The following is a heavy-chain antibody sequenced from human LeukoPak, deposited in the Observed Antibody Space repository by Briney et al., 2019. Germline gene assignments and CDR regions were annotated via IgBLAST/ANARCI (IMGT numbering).Heavy chain of an antibody. D-gene: IGHD1-20*01. CDR2: INHSGST. CDR1: GFTFTSYA. V-gene: IGHV4-34*01. J-gene: IGHJ4*02. CDR3: ARGGSITGTLDY. Sequence: GSLRLSCAASGFTFTSYAMSWIRQPPGKGLEWIGEINHSGSTNYNPSLKSRVTISVDTSKNQFSLKLSSVTAADTAVYYCARGGSITGTLDYWGQGTLITVSS.